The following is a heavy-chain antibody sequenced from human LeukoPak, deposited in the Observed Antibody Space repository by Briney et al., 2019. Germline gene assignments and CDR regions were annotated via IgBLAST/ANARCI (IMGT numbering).Heavy chain of an antibody. CDR2: IKQDGSEK. D-gene: IGHD3-16*01. CDR3: VRAPRYDNYVSLDY. CDR1: GFTFSSYW. V-gene: IGHV3-7*03. J-gene: IGHJ4*02. Sequence: PGGSLRLSCAASGFTFSSYWMSWVRQAPGKGLEWVANIKQDGSEKYYVDSVKGRFTISRDDAKNSLYLQMNSLRAEDTAVYYCVRAPRYDNYVSLDYWGQGTLVTVSS.